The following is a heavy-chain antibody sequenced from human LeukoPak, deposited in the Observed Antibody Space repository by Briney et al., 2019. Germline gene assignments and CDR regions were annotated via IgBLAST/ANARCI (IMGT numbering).Heavy chain of an antibody. V-gene: IGHV3-9*01. Sequence: PGGSLRLSCAASGFTFSSYAMSWVRQAPGKGLEWVSGISWNSGSIGYADSVKGRFTISRDNAKNSLYLQMNSLRAEDTALYYCAKDLATELNAFDIWGQGTMVTVSS. CDR2: ISWNSGSI. J-gene: IGHJ3*02. CDR1: GFTFSSYA. D-gene: IGHD3-10*01. CDR3: AKDLATELNAFDI.